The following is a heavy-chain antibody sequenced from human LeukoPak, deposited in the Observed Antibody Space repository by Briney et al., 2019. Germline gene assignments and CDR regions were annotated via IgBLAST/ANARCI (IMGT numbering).Heavy chain of an antibody. J-gene: IGHJ4*02. V-gene: IGHV1-2*02. CDR3: ARIRYYYHRGPDSDLYYFDY. D-gene: IGHD3-22*01. Sequence: ASVKVSCKASGYTFTGYYMHWVRQAPGQGLEWMGWINPNSGGTNYAQKFQGRVTMTRDTSISTAYMELSRLRSEDTAVYYCARIRYYYHRGPDSDLYYFDYWGQGTLVTASP. CDR2: INPNSGGT. CDR1: GYTFTGYY.